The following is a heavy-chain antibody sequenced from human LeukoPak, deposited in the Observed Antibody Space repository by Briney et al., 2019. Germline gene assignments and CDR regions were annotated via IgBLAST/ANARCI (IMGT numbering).Heavy chain of an antibody. J-gene: IGHJ4*02. Sequence: GESLKISCQGSGYSFTSYWIGWVRQMPGKGLEWMGIIYPGDSDTRYSPSFQGQVTISADKSISTAYLQWSSLKASDTAMYYCARRGSYGYSATYYFDYWGQGTLVTVSS. CDR1: GYSFTSYW. CDR2: IYPGDSDT. D-gene: IGHD5-24*01. V-gene: IGHV5-51*01. CDR3: ARRGSYGYSATYYFDY.